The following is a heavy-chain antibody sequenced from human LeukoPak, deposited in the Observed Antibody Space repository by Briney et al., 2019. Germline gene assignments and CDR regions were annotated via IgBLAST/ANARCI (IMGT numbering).Heavy chain of an antibody. D-gene: IGHD3-22*01. V-gene: IGHV3-48*02. CDR2: ISSSSSTI. CDR1: GFTFSSYS. Sequence: GGSLRLSCAASGFTFSSYSMNWVRQAPGKGLEWVSYISSSSSTIYYADSVKGRFTISRDNAKNSLYLQMNSLRDEDTAVYYCARGNPHDSSGYGMDVWRQGTTLTVSS. CDR3: ARGNPHDSSGYGMDV. J-gene: IGHJ6*02.